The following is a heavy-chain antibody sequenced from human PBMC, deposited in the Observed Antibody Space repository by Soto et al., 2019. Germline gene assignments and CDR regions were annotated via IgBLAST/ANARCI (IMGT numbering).Heavy chain of an antibody. V-gene: IGHV4-39*01. CDR3: ATQEVGGSYVYTFDP. D-gene: IGHD1-26*01. J-gene: IGHJ5*02. CDR2: IYYSGST. Sequence: SETLSLTCTVSGGSITSSSYYWGWIRQPPGKGLEWIGSIYYSGSTYYNPSLKSRVTISVDTSKNRFSLKLSSVTAADTAVYYCATQEVGGSYVYTFDPWGQGTLVTVSS. CDR1: GGSITSSSYY.